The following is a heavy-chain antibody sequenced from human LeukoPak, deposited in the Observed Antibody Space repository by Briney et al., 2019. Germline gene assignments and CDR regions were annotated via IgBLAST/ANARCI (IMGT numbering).Heavy chain of an antibody. D-gene: IGHD5-18*01. J-gene: IGHJ4*02. CDR3: ARGRGIQLWLVPTDY. CDR2: ISYDGSNK. V-gene: IGHV3-30-3*01. Sequence: HSGGSLRLSCAASGVTFSSYAMHWVRQAPGKGLEWVAVISYDGSNKYYADSVKGRFTISRDNSKHTLYLQMNSLRAEDTAVYYCARGRGIQLWLVPTDYWGQGTLVTVSS. CDR1: GVTFSSYA.